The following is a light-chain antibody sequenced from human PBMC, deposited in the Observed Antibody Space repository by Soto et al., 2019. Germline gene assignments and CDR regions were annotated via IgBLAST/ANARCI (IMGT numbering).Light chain of an antibody. CDR2: GAS. J-gene: IGKJ3*01. CDR3: QQYKNWPHFT. Sequence: EIVMTQSPATLSVSPGERATISCRASQSVSTKLAWYRQKPGQAPRLLIFGASTRATGIPARFSGSGSGTEFTLTINSLQSEDFAVYYCQQYKNWPHFTFGPGTTVDIK. V-gene: IGKV3-15*01. CDR1: QSVSTK.